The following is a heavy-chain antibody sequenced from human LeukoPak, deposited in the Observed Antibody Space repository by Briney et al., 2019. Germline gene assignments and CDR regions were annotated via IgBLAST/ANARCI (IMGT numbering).Heavy chain of an antibody. V-gene: IGHV3-21*01. D-gene: IGHD3-22*01. CDR3: ARYYDSSGYTQGAFDI. Sequence: PGGSLRLSCAASGFTFDSYEMNWVRQAPGKGLEWVSSISSSSSYIYYADSVKGRFTISRDNAKNSLYLQMNSLRAEDTAVYYCARYYDSSGYTQGAFDIWGQGTMVTVS. CDR2: ISSSSSYI. J-gene: IGHJ3*02. CDR1: GFTFDSYE.